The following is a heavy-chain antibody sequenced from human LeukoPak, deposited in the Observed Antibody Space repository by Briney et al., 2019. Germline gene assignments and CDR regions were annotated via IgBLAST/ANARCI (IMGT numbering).Heavy chain of an antibody. CDR1: GFTFSTSA. CDR2: VSYQGDKR. D-gene: IGHD3-3*01. J-gene: IGHJ4*02. Sequence: GGSLRLSCAASGFTFSTSAMHWVRQAPGKGLEWVALVSYQGDKRYYADSVKGRFTISRDNSKNTLYLQMNSLRAEDTAVYYCAKDRRNDFWSGYWDYWGQGTLVTVSS. V-gene: IGHV3-30-3*01. CDR3: AKDRRNDFWSGYWDY.